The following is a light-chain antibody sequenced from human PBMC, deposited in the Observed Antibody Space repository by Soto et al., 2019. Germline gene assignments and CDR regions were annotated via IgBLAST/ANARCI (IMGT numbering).Light chain of an antibody. J-gene: IGLJ1*01. V-gene: IGLV2-11*01. Sequence: QSVLTLPRSVSGSPGQSVAISCTGTSSDVGDYNYVSWYQQHPGKAPKVMIYDVSKRPSGVPDRFSGSKSGNTASLTISGLQAEDEADYYCCSYAGSPYVFGTGTKVTVL. CDR3: CSYAGSPYV. CDR1: SSDVGDYNY. CDR2: DVS.